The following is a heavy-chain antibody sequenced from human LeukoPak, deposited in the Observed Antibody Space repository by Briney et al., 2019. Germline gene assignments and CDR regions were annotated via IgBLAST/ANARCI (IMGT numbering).Heavy chain of an antibody. J-gene: IGHJ6*02. CDR3: ASSYRYYYGMDV. CDR1: GGSFSGYY. D-gene: IGHD1-26*01. CDR2: INHSGST. V-gene: IGHV4-34*01. Sequence: SETLSLTCAVYGGSFSGYYWSWIRQPPGKELEWIGEINHSGSTNYNPSLKSRVTISVDTSKNQFSLKLSSVTAADTAVYYCASSYRYYYGMDVWGQGTTVTVSS.